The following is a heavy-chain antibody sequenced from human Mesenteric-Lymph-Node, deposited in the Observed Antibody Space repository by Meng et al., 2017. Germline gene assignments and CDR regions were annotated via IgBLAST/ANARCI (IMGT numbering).Heavy chain of an antibody. CDR1: GFTFSSHP. D-gene: IGHD6-19*01. CDR3: GTNGSSGWYLDY. V-gene: IGHV3-64*02. CDR2: ISGNGGRT. J-gene: IGHJ4*01. Sequence: GESLKISCVASGFTFSSHPMHWVRQAPGKGLEYVSAISGNGGRTYYADSVKGRFTISRENAKNTKYHQMGSLGAEDMVVYYCGTNGSSGWYLDYWGQGTLVTVSS.